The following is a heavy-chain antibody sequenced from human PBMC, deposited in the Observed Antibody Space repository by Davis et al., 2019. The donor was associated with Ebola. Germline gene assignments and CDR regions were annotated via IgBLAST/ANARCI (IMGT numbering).Heavy chain of an antibody. J-gene: IGHJ6*04. CDR1: GGSISSYY. Sequence: MPSETLSLTCTVSGGSISSYYWSWIRQPPGKGLEWIGYIYYSGSTNYNPSLKSRVTISVDTSKNQFSLKLSSVTAADTAVYYCARDTMVRGVIITSYYYGMDVWGKGTTVTVSS. D-gene: IGHD3-10*01. CDR3: ARDTMVRGVIITSYYYGMDV. CDR2: IYYSGST. V-gene: IGHV4-59*01.